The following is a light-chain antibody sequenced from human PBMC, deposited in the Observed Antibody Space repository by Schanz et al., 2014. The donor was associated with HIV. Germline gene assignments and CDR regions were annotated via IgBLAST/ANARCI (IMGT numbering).Light chain of an antibody. Sequence: EIVLTQSPGSLSLSPGGRATLSCGASQRLSSSYLAWYQQKRDQPPRLVIYATSTRAAGIPDRFSGTVSGTDFTLTISSLEHEDFAVHYCQYFGNSGGTFGGGTKVEIK. CDR1: QRLSSSY. J-gene: IGKJ4*01. V-gene: IGKV3-20*01. CDR2: ATS. CDR3: QYFGNSGGT.